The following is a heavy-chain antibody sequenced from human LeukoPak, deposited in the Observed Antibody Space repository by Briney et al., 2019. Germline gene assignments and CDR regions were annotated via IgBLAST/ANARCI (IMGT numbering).Heavy chain of an antibody. CDR3: ARQGSYSGWYDY. J-gene: IGHJ4*02. CDR2: IYPGDSDT. CDR1: GYSFPSYW. D-gene: IGHD6-19*01. Sequence: GESLKISCKAYGYSFPSYWIGWVRQMPGKGLERMGIIYPGDSDTRYSPSFQGQVTISADKSISTAYLQWSSLKASDTAMYYCARQGSYSGWYDYWGQGTLVTVSS. V-gene: IGHV5-51*01.